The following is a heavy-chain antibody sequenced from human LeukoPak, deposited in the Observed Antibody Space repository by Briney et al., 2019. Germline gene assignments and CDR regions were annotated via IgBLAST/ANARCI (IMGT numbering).Heavy chain of an antibody. CDR2: MNPNSGNT. D-gene: IGHD3-22*01. J-gene: IGHJ5*02. V-gene: IGHV1-8*01. CDR1: GYTFTSYD. CDR3: ARGVTPRYYDLNWFDP. Sequence: ASVKVSCKASGYTFTSYDINWVRQATGQGLEWVGWMNPNSGNTGYAQKFQGRVTMTRNTSISTAYMELSSLRSEDTAVYYCARGVTPRYYDLNWFDPWGQGTLVTVSS.